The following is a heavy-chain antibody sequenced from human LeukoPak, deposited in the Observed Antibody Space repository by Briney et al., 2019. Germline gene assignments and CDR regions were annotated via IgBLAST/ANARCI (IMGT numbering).Heavy chain of an antibody. J-gene: IGHJ4*02. V-gene: IGHV3-21*01. D-gene: IGHD6-19*01. Sequence: GGSLRLSCAASGFTFSSYSMNWVRQAPEKGLEWVSSISSSSSYIYYADSVKGRFTISRDNAKNSLYLQMNSLRAEDTAVYYCARDFSPLRQWLTSPASDYWGQGTLVTVSS. CDR3: ARDFSPLRQWLTSPASDY. CDR2: ISSSSSYI. CDR1: GFTFSSYS.